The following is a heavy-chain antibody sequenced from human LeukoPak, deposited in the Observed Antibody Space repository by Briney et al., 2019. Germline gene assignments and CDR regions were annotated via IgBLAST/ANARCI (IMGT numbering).Heavy chain of an antibody. CDR1: GGSISSNSYH. CDR3: ARRGGSGRSFDY. J-gene: IGHJ4*02. D-gene: IGHD3-10*01. Sequence: SETLSLTCTVSGGSISSNSYHWGWIRQPPGKGLEWIGNIYSSGTSYNPSLKSQVAISVDTSKNQFSLKMNSVTAADTAVYYCARRGGSGRSFDYWGQGTLVTVSS. V-gene: IGHV4-39*01. CDR2: IYSSGT.